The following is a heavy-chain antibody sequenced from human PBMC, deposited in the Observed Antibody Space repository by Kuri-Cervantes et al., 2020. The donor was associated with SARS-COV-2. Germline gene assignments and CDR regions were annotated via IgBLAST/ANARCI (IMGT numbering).Heavy chain of an antibody. D-gene: IGHD1-26*01. CDR1: GGSISSSSYY. V-gene: IGHV4-61*05. Sequence: GSLRLSCTVSGGSISSSSYYWGWIRQPPGKGLEWIGYIYYSGSTNYNPSLKSRVTISVDTSKNQFSLKLSSVTAADTAVYYCARARRDSGSYEAYYYYYYMDVWGKGTTVTVSS. J-gene: IGHJ6*03. CDR2: IYYSGST. CDR3: ARARRDSGSYEAYYYYYYMDV.